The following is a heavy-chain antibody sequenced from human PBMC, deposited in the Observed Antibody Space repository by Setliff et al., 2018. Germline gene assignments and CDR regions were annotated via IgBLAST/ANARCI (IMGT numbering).Heavy chain of an antibody. CDR2: ISWDGGSS. J-gene: IGHJ4*02. Sequence: GESLKISCAASGFTFDDYAMHWVRQAPGKGLEWVSLISWDGGSSYYADSVKGRFTISRDNGKNSLYLQMNSLRAEDTALYYCAKDSGSSGWYVDYWGQGTLVTVSS. D-gene: IGHD6-19*01. CDR3: AKDSGSSGWYVDY. CDR1: GFTFDDYA. V-gene: IGHV3-43D*03.